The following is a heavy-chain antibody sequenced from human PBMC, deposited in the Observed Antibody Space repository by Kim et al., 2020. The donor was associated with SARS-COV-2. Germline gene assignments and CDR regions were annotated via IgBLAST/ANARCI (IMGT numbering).Heavy chain of an antibody. Sequence: GGSLRLSCAASGFTFSSYSMNWVRQAPGKGLEWVSSISSSSSYIYYADSVKGRFTISRDNAKNSLYLQMNSLRAEDTAVYYCARDPSYRGNQGIAAAGIVYWGQGTLVTVSS. CDR1: GFTFSSYS. CDR2: ISSSSSYI. CDR3: ARDPSYRGNQGIAAAGIVY. V-gene: IGHV3-21*01. D-gene: IGHD6-13*01. J-gene: IGHJ4*02.